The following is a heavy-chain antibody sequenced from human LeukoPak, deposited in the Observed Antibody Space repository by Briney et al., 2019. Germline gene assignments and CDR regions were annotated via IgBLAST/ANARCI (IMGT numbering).Heavy chain of an antibody. V-gene: IGHV4-30-4*01. D-gene: IGHD3-10*01. J-gene: IGHJ3*02. CDR2: IYYSGST. CDR3: ARALVRGVNAFDI. Sequence: SQTLSLTCTVSGGSISSHDFYWSWISQPPGKGLEWLGYIYYSGSTYYNPSLKSLVTISVDASNNQFSLKLKSVTAADTAVYYCARALVRGVNAFDIWGQGTMVTVSS. CDR1: GGSISSHDFY.